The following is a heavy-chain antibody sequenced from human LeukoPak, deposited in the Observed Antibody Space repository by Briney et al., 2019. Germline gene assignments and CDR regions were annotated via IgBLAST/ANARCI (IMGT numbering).Heavy chain of an antibody. Sequence: SETLSLTCTVSGGSVSSGSYYWSWIRQPPGKGLEWIGYIYYSGSTNYNPSLKSRVTISVDTSKNQFSLKLSSVTAADTAVYYCARAGHYDFWSGYYRGASNWFDPWGQGTLVTVSS. CDR1: GGSVSSGSYY. D-gene: IGHD3-3*01. V-gene: IGHV4-61*01. CDR2: IYYSGST. J-gene: IGHJ5*02. CDR3: ARAGHYDFWSGYYRGASNWFDP.